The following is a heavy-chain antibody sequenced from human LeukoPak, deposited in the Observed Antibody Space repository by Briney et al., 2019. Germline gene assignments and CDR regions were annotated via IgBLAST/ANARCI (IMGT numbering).Heavy chain of an antibody. Sequence: PSETLSLTCTVSGDSISNYYWSWIRQPPGKGLEWIGCMYNSGTTNYNPSLKSRVTVSVDTSKNQFSLNLSSVTAADMAVYYCARDRFPVYWGQGTLVTVSS. CDR1: GDSISNYY. CDR3: ARDRFPVY. V-gene: IGHV4-59*01. CDR2: MYNSGTT. J-gene: IGHJ4*02.